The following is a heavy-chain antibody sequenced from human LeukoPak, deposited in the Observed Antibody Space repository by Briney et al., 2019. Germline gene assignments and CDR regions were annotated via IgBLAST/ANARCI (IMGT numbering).Heavy chain of an antibody. Sequence: PSETLSLTCTVSGYSISNGFYWAWIRQPPGKGLEWIVSIFHSGSTYYNPSLKIRVTISVDTSKNQFSLNLSSVTAADTAVYYCARGDGSPSGILYYGMDVWGQGTTVTVSS. CDR3: ARGDGSPSGILYYGMDV. V-gene: IGHV4-38-2*02. CDR2: IFHSGST. D-gene: IGHD1-26*01. J-gene: IGHJ6*02. CDR1: GYSISNGFY.